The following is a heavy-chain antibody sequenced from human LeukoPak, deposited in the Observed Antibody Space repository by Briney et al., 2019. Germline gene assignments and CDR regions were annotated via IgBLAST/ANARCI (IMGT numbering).Heavy chain of an antibody. D-gene: IGHD1-26*01. CDR2: IYTSGST. Sequence: PSETLSLTCTVSGGSISSYYWSWIRQPAGKGLEWIGRIYTSGSTNYNPSLKSRVTMSVDTSKNQLSLKLSSVTAADTAVYYCARDQDSGSYLSWFDPWGQGTLVTVSS. J-gene: IGHJ5*02. CDR1: GGSISSYY. CDR3: ARDQDSGSYLSWFDP. V-gene: IGHV4-4*07.